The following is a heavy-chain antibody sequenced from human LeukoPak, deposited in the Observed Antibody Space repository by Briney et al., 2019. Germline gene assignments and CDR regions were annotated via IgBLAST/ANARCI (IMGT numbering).Heavy chain of an antibody. V-gene: IGHV1-69*05. CDR1: GGTFSSYA. J-gene: IGHJ3*02. CDR2: IIPIFGTA. CDR3: ARDLGYDAFDI. D-gene: IGHD3-22*01. Sequence: SVKVSCKASGGTFSSYAISWVRQAPGQGLEWMGRIIPIFGTANYAQRFQGRVTITTDESTSTAYMELSSLRSEDTAVYYCARDLGYDAFDIWGQGTMVTVSS.